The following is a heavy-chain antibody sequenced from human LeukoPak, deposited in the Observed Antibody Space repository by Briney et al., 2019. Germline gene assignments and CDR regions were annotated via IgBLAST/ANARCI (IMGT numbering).Heavy chain of an antibody. CDR3: ARDASGSYLFDY. D-gene: IGHD1-26*01. Sequence: ASVKVSCKASGYTFTTYYMHWVRQAPGQGLERMGVINPSADSTSYAQKFQGRVTLTSDMSTSTVYMELSSLRSEDTAVYYCARDASGSYLFDYWGQGTLVTVSS. CDR1: GYTFTTYY. CDR2: INPSADST. J-gene: IGHJ4*02. V-gene: IGHV1-46*01.